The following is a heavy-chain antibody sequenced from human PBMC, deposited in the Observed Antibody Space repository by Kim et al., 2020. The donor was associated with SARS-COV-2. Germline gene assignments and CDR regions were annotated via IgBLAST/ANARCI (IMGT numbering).Heavy chain of an antibody. CDR1: GFTFSSYS. CDR3: ARVASTGTTLLGY. Sequence: GGSLRLSCAASGFTFSSYSMNWVRQAPGKGLEWVSSISSSSSYIYYADSVKGRFTISRDNAKNSLYLQMNSLRAEDTAVYYCARVASTGTTLLGYWGQGTLVTVSS. D-gene: IGHD1-7*01. V-gene: IGHV3-21*01. J-gene: IGHJ4*02. CDR2: ISSSSSYI.